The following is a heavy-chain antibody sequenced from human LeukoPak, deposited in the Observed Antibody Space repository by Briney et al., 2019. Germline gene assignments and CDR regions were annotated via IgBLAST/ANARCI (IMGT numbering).Heavy chain of an antibody. CDR3: ARGLDYSNYVGY. CDR2: INHSGST. V-gene: IGHV4-34*01. Sequence: SETLSLTCAVYGGSFSGYYWSWIRQPPGKGLEWIGEINHSGSTNYNPSLKSRVTISVDTSKNQFSLKLSSVTAADTAVCYCARGLDYSNYVGYWGQGTLVTVSS. D-gene: IGHD4-11*01. CDR1: GGSFSGYY. J-gene: IGHJ4*02.